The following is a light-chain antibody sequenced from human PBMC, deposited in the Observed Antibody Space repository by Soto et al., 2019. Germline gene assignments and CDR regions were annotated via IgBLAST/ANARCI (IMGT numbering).Light chain of an antibody. Sequence: QSALTQPASVSGSPGQSITISCTGTSSDVGGYNYVSWYQQHPGKAPKLMIYDVSNRPSGVSNRFSGSKSGNTASLTISGLQAEDEAEYYCSSYTSSSTLWVLGGGTKLTVL. CDR1: SSDVGGYNY. CDR3: SSYTSSSTLWV. J-gene: IGLJ3*02. CDR2: DVS. V-gene: IGLV2-14*01.